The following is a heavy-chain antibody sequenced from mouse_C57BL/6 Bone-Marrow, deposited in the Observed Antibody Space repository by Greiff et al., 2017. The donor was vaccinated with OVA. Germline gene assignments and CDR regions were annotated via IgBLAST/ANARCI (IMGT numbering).Heavy chain of an antibody. D-gene: IGHD2-3*01. CDR1: GYTFTSYW. CDR2: IDPSDSYT. Sequence: VQLQQSGAELVMPGASVKLSCKASGYTFTSYWMHWVKQRPGQGLEWIGEIDPSDSYTNYNQKFKGKSTLTVDKSSSTAYMQLSSLTSEDSAVYDCARRGLYDGYYDYWGQGTTLTVSS. CDR3: ARRGLYDGYYDY. J-gene: IGHJ2*01. V-gene: IGHV1-69*01.